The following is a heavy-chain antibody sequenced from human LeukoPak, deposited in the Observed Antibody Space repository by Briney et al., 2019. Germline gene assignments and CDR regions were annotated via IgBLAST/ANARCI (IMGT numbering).Heavy chain of an antibody. D-gene: IGHD1-26*01. Sequence: GGSLRLSCAASGFTFSSYNMNWVRQAPGKAMEWVSSITSIGTYIFYADSVKGRFTISRDNAKNSLYLQMDSLGPEDTAVYYCARDPYSGLYGNDYYYYMDVWGKGTTVTISS. J-gene: IGHJ6*03. CDR1: GFTFSSYN. CDR3: ARDPYSGLYGNDYYYYMDV. V-gene: IGHV3-21*01. CDR2: ITSIGTYI.